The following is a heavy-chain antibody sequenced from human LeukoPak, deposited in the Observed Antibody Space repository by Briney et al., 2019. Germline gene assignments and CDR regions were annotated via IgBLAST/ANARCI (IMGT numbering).Heavy chain of an antibody. CDR2: INSDGSST. CDR1: GFTFSSYW. J-gene: IGHJ5*02. Sequence: GGSLRLSCAASGFTFSSYWIHWVRQAPGKGLVLVSRINSDGSSTNYADSVKGRFTISRDNAKNTLYLQMNSLRAEDTAVYYCARVRGESPRWFDPWGQGTLVTVSS. D-gene: IGHD3-10*01. CDR3: ARVRGESPRWFDP. V-gene: IGHV3-74*01.